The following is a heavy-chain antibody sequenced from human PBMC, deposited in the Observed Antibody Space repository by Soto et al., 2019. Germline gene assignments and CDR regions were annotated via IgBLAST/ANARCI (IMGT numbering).Heavy chain of an antibody. D-gene: IGHD3-3*01. CDR1: GYTLTELS. J-gene: IGHJ6*03. Sequence: ASVKVSCKVSGYTLTELSMHWVRQAPGKGLEWMGGFDPEDGETIYAQKFQGRVTMTEDTSTDTAYMGLSSLRSEDKAVYYCATVKYDFWSGYRRRVSLPYYYMDVWGKGTTVTVSS. CDR3: ATVKYDFWSGYRRRVSLPYYYMDV. CDR2: FDPEDGET. V-gene: IGHV1-24*01.